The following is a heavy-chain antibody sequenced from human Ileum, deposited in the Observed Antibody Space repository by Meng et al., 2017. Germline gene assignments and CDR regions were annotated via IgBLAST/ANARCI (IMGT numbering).Heavy chain of an antibody. CDR2: ISHSGSA. CDR3: ARHGGYSQDF. CDR1: SGSISSNTY. Sequence: QVQLQESGPGLVRPSGPLSLTCAVSSGSISSNTYWSWVRQPPGKGLEWIGQISHSGSAYYNPSLKSRVTMSVDKSKSQFSLILTSVTAADTAIYYCARHGGYSQDFWGQGTLVTVSS. V-gene: IGHV4-4*02. D-gene: IGHD4-23*01. J-gene: IGHJ4*02.